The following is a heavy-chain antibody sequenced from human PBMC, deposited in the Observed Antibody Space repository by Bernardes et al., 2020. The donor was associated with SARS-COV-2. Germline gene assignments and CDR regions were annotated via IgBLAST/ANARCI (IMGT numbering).Heavy chain of an antibody. CDR1: GGSISSTNYY. CDR2: LYYSVTT. V-gene: IGHV4-39*01. Sequence: SATLSLTCTVSGGSISSTNYYWGWIRQPPGKGLEWIASLYYSVTTYYNPSLKSRVTISVDTSKNQFSLKLTSVTAADTAVYYCARLRRSFLDYWGQGTLVTVSS. CDR3: ARLRRSFLDY. J-gene: IGHJ4*02.